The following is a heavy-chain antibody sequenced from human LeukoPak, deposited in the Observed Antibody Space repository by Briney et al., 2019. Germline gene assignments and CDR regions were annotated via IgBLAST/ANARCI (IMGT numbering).Heavy chain of an antibody. V-gene: IGHV3-7*01. CDR1: GFTFSTYW. CDR3: ARHFGTYYPN. D-gene: IGHD3/OR15-3a*01. J-gene: IGHJ4*02. CDR2: IKQDGREK. Sequence: GGSLRLSCAASGFTFSTYWMSWVRQAPGKGLEWVANIKQDGREKYCVDSVKGRFTVSRDNAKNSLDLQMNSLRVEDTAVCYCARHFGTYYPNWGQGTLVTVSS.